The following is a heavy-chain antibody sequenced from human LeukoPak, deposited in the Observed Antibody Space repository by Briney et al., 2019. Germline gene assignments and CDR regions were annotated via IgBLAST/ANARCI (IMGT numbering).Heavy chain of an antibody. D-gene: IGHD6-19*01. CDR2: IKQDGGEK. CDR3: ARAAPSYSSGAGSFDY. V-gene: IGHV3-7*01. J-gene: IGHJ4*02. Sequence: GGSLRLSCAASGFTFSRHWMSWVRQAPGKGLEWVANIKQDGGEKYYVDSVKGRFTISRDNAKNPLYLQMNSLRAEDTAVYYCARAAPSYSSGAGSFDYWGQGTLVTVSS. CDR1: GFTFSRHW.